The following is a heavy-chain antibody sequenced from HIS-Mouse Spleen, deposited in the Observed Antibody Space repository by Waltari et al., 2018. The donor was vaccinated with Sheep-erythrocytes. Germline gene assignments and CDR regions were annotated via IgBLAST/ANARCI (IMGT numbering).Heavy chain of an antibody. CDR2: IIPILGIA. V-gene: IGHV1-69*04. CDR1: GGTFRSYA. J-gene: IGHJ4*02. Sequence: QVQLVQSGAEVKKPGSSVKVSCKASGGTFRSYAIIWVRQAPGQGLEWMGRIIPILGIANYAQKFQGRVTITADKSTSTAYMELSSLRSEDTAVYYCAQTGATTPHFDYWGQGTLVTVSS. CDR3: AQTGATTPHFDY. D-gene: IGHD1-26*01.